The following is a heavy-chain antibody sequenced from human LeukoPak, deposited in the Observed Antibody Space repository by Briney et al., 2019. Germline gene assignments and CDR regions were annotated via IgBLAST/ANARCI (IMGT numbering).Heavy chain of an antibody. D-gene: IGHD2-21*02. J-gene: IGHJ3*02. CDR1: GGSIRSSYSY. CDR2: IDSSRST. Sequence: SETLSLTCTVSGGSIRSSYSYWGWIRQPPGKGLEWIGSIDSSRSTYREPSLRSRVSISVDTSNNQFSLKLTSVTAADTAVYYCATVNELVTSAGEAFEIWCQGTMVIVSS. V-gene: IGHV4-39*01. CDR3: ATVNELVTSAGEAFEI.